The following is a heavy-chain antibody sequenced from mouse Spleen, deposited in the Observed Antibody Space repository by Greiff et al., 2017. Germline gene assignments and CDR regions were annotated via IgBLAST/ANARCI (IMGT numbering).Heavy chain of an antibody. CDR1: GYTFTSYW. D-gene: IGHD2-4*01. CDR3: AKVITTFRYAMDY. CDR2: IDPSDSYT. Sequence: QVQLKQPGAELVRPGTSVKLSCKASGYTFTSYWMHWVKQRPGQGLEWIGVIDPSDSYTNYNQKFKGKATLTVDTSSSTAYMQLSSLTSEDSAVYYCAKVITTFRYAMDYWGQGTSVTVSS. V-gene: IGHV1-59*01. J-gene: IGHJ4*01.